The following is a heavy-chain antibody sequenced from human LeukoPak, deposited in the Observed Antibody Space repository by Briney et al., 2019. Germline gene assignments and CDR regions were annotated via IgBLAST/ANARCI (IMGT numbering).Heavy chain of an antibody. V-gene: IGHV4-4*07. Sequence: PSETLSLTCTVSGGSISSYYWSWIRQPAGKGLEWIGRIYTSGSTNYNPSLKSRATMSVDTSKNQFSLKLSSVTAADTAVYYCAGVSFELGGYSSHAFDIWGQGTMVTVSS. CDR3: AGVSFELGGYSSHAFDI. D-gene: IGHD5-18*01. J-gene: IGHJ3*02. CDR2: IYTSGST. CDR1: GGSISSYY.